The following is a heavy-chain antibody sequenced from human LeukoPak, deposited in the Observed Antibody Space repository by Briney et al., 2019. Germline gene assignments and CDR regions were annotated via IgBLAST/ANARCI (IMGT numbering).Heavy chain of an antibody. CDR2: ISGGGGPT. D-gene: IGHD1-14*01. V-gene: IGHV3-23*01. CDR3: ARASWVSTTDAVR. J-gene: IGHJ4*02. CDR1: GFTFSNYA. Sequence: GGSLRLSCAASGFTFSNYAMSWVRQAPGKGLEWVSAISGGGGPTYYADSVKGRFTISRDNSKNTLYLQMNSLRAEDAAVYYCARASWVSTTDAVRWGQGTLVTVSS.